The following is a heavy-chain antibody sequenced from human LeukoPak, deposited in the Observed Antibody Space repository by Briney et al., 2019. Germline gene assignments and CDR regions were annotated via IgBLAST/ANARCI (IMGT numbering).Heavy chain of an antibody. CDR3: AKPLRAARPGSAFDI. V-gene: IGHV3-23*01. J-gene: IGHJ3*02. CDR1: GFTFSSYS. CDR2: ISGSGGST. D-gene: IGHD6-6*01. Sequence: GGSLRLSCAASGFTFSSYSMNWVRQAPGKGLEWVSAISGSGGSTYYADSVKGRFTISRDNSKNTLYLQMNSLRAEDTAVYYCAKPLRAARPGSAFDIWGQGTMVTVSS.